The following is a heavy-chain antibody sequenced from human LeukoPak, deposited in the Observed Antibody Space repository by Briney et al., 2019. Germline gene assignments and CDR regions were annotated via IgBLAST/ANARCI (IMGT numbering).Heavy chain of an antibody. D-gene: IGHD1-26*01. CDR2: ISSSGTTT. CDR3: ARKWTGTYSGSYPDN. Sequence: GGSLRLSCAASGFTLSDYQMTWIRQAPGKGLDWISYISSSGTTTYYADSVKGRFTISRDNAKNSLYLQMSSLRAEDTALYYCARKWTGTYSGSYPDNWGQGTLVTVSS. CDR1: GFTLSDYQ. J-gene: IGHJ4*02. V-gene: IGHV3-11*01.